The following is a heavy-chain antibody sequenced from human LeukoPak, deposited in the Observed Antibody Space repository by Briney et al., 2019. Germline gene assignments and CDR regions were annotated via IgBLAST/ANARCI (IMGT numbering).Heavy chain of an antibody. CDR1: GYTFTSYG. D-gene: IGHD2-15*01. J-gene: IGHJ3*02. CDR3: ARVNLASSCSGGSCYLNPDAFDI. V-gene: IGHV1-18*01. CDR2: ISAYNGNT. Sequence: ASVKVSCKASGYTFTSYGISWVRQAPGQGLEWMGWISAYNGNTNYAQKLQGRVTMTTDTSTSTAYMELRSLRSEDTAVYYCARVNLASSCSGGSCYLNPDAFDIWGQGTMVTVSS.